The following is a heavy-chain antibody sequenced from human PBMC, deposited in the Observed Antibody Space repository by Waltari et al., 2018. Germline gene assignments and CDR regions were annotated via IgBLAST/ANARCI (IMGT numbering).Heavy chain of an antibody. CDR3: ARDLNFGIVVVTANPGY. Sequence: QVQLVQSGAEVKKPGASVKVSCKASGYTFTGYYMHWVRQAPGQGLEWMGWINPNSGGTNDAQKFQGRVTMTRDTSISTAYMELSRLRSDDTAVYYCARDLNFGIVVVTANPGYWGQGTLVTVSS. J-gene: IGHJ4*02. D-gene: IGHD2-21*02. CDR1: GYTFTGYY. V-gene: IGHV1-2*02. CDR2: INPNSGGT.